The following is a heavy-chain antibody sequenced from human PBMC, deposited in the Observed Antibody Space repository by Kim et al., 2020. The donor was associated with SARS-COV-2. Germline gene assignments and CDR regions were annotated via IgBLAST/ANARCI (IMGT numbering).Heavy chain of an antibody. Sequence: ASVKVSCKASGYTFTSYDINRVRQATGQGLEWMGWMNPNRGNTGYAQKFQGRVTMTSNTSISTDYMELSSLRSEDTAVYYCAGGVRVPEEITILGVASYYYYMDVWGKGTTVTVSS. D-gene: IGHD3-3*01. J-gene: IGHJ6*03. CDR1: GYTFTSYD. V-gene: IGHV1-8*01. CDR2: MNPNRGNT. CDR3: AGGVRVPEEITILGVASYYYYMDV.